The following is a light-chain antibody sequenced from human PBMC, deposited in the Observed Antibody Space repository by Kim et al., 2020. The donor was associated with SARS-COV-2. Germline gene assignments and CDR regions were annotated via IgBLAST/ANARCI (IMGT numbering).Light chain of an antibody. CDR3: SSYTSSSTL. V-gene: IGLV2-14*01. CDR1: SSDVGGYNY. J-gene: IGLJ2*01. Sequence: QSALTQPASVSGSPGQSITFSCTGTSSDVGGYNYVSWYQQHPGKAPKLMIYDVSKRPSGVSNRFSGSKSGNTASLTISGLQAEDEADYYCSSYTSSSTLFGGGTQLTVL. CDR2: DVS.